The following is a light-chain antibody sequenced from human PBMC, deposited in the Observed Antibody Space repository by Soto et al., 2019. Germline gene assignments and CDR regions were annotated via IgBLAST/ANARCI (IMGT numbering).Light chain of an antibody. Sequence: QSVLTQPPSVSGAPGQRVTISCTGSSSNIGAGYDVHWYQQLPGTAPKLLIYGNSNRPSGVPDRFSGSMSGTSASLAITGLHAEAEADYYCQSYDSSLSGSVFGGGTKLTVL. CDR2: GNS. CDR3: QSYDSSLSGSV. J-gene: IGLJ2*01. CDR1: SSNIGAGYD. V-gene: IGLV1-40*01.